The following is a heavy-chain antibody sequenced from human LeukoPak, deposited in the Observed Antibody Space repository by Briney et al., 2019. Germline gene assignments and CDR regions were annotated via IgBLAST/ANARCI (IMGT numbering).Heavy chain of an antibody. CDR2: ISYDGSNK. CDR1: GFTFISYA. J-gene: IGHJ4*02. V-gene: IGHV3-30*04. Sequence: GGSLRLSCAASGFTFISYAMHWVRQAPGKGLEWVAVISYDGSNKYYADSVKGRFTISRDNSKNTLYLQMNSLRAEDTAVYYCAMPHDTEYYFDYWGQGTLVTVSS. CDR3: AMPHDTEYYFDY.